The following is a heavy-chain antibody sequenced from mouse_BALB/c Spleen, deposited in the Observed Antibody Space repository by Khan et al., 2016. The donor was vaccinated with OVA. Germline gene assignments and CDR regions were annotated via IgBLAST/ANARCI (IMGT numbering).Heavy chain of an antibody. CDR1: GYTFTTFT. D-gene: IGHD2-14*01. CDR3: AKEGAYYRSDGWFAY. CDR2: IIPSTDYT. V-gene: IGHV1-4*01. J-gene: IGHJ3*01. Sequence: QVQLQQSGAELARPGASVKMSCKASGYTFTTFTIHWVKQRPGQGLEWIGYIIPSTDYTIYNQKFKDMATLTADRSSDTADVQLSSRTSDDSTVYYCAKEGAYYRSDGWFAYWGQGTLVTVSA.